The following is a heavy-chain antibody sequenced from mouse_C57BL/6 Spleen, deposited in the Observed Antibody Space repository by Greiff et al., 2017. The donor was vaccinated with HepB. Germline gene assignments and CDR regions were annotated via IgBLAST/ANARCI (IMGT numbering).Heavy chain of an antibody. D-gene: IGHD2-4*01. V-gene: IGHV1-82*01. CDR1: GYAFSSSW. CDR3: ARFYEYDDYDAMDY. Sequence: QVQLQQSGPELVKPGASVKISCKASGYAFSSSWMNWVKQRPGKGLEWIGRIYPGDGDTNYNGKFKGKATLTADKSSSTAYMQLSSLTSEDSAVYFCARFYEYDDYDAMDYWGQGTSVTVSS. CDR2: IYPGDGDT. J-gene: IGHJ4*01.